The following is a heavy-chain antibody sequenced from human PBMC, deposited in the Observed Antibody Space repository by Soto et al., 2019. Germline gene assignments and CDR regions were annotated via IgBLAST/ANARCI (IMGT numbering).Heavy chain of an antibody. Sequence: QVQLVQSGAEEKKPGASVKVSCKASGYTFTNYAMHWVRQAPGQRLEWMGWINAGNGNTKYSQKFQGRVTITRATSASTAYRELSSLRSEDTAVYYCARVSGYSLPDYWGQGTLVTVSS. CDR1: GYTFTNYA. CDR3: ARVSGYSLPDY. V-gene: IGHV1-3*05. D-gene: IGHD5-12*01. CDR2: INAGNGNT. J-gene: IGHJ4*02.